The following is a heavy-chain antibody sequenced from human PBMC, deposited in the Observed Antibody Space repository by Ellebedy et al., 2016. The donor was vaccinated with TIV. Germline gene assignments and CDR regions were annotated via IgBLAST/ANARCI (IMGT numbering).Heavy chain of an antibody. CDR3: ARSPMTSVWGTWFFDV. CDR1: GFTFSNYN. D-gene: IGHD3-16*01. Sequence: GESLKISCVASGFTFSNYNMNWVRQSPGKGLEWVSSIRSTGSDKYYAESVKGRFTISRDNAQNTLFLQMNSLRVEDTAVYYCARSPMTSVWGTWFFDVWGRGTRVTVSS. CDR2: IRSTGSDK. V-gene: IGHV3-21*06. J-gene: IGHJ2*01.